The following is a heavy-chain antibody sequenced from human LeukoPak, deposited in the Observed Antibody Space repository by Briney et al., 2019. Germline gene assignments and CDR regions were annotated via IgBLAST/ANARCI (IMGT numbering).Heavy chain of an antibody. D-gene: IGHD6-6*01. J-gene: IGHJ5*02. V-gene: IGHV4-61*02. Sequence: PSETLSLTCTVSGGSISSGSYYWSWIRQPAGKGLEWIGRIYTSGSTNYNPSLKSRVTISVDTSKNQFSLKLSSVTAADTAVYYCAREGGRDSSSRRLNWFDPWGQGTLVTVSS. CDR2: IYTSGST. CDR3: AREGGRDSSSRRLNWFDP. CDR1: GGSISSGSYY.